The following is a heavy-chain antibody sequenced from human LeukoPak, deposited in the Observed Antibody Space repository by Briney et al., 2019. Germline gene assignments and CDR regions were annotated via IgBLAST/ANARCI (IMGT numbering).Heavy chain of an antibody. CDR2: IPSSSSYI. Sequence: GGSLGLPFAAPGFTFSSFIINWVRQAPGKGPGGGSSIPSSSSYIYYADSVKGRFTISRDNARNSLYLQMNSLRAEDTALYYCARDGDTVLTRGYYYYMDVWGKGTTVTVSS. D-gene: IGHD4-23*01. CDR1: GFTFSSFI. V-gene: IGHV3-21*01. CDR3: ARDGDTVLTRGYYYYMDV. J-gene: IGHJ6*03.